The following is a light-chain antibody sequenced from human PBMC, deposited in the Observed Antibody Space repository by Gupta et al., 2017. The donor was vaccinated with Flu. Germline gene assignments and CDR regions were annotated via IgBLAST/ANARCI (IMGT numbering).Light chain of an antibody. CDR1: QSISSSY. CDR2: GAS. V-gene: IGKV3-20*01. CDR3: QQYGTSALVT. J-gene: IGKJ3*01. Sequence: TLSLSPGERATLSCRASQSISSSYLAWYQQKPGQAPRLLIYGASSRATGIPDRFSGSGSGTDFTLTISRLEPEDFAVYYCQQYGTSALVTFGPGTKVDIK.